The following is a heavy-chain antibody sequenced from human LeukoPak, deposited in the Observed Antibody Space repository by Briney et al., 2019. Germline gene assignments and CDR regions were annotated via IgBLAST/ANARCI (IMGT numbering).Heavy chain of an antibody. V-gene: IGHV4-59*01. D-gene: IGHD5-12*01. CDR3: AGDRGYSGYGL. J-gene: IGHJ4*02. Sequence: PSETLSLTCTVSGGSISSYYWSWIRQPPGKGLEWIGYIYYSGSTNYNPSLKSRVTISVDTSKNQFSLKLSSVTAADTAVYYCAGDRGYSGYGLWGQGTLVTVSS. CDR2: IYYSGST. CDR1: GGSISSYY.